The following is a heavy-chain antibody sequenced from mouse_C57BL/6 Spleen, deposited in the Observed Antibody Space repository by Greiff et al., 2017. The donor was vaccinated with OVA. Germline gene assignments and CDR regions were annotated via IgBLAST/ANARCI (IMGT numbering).Heavy chain of an antibody. CDR1: GYTFTDHT. CDR2: IYPRDGST. Sequence: QVQLQQSDAELVKPGASVKISCKVSGYTFTDHTIHWMKQRPEQGLEWIGYIYPRDGSTKYNEKFKGKATLTADKSSSTAYMQLNSLTSEDSAVYFCARENIYYYGSSYGAMDYWGQGTSVTVSS. D-gene: IGHD1-1*01. J-gene: IGHJ4*01. V-gene: IGHV1-78*01. CDR3: ARENIYYYGSSYGAMDY.